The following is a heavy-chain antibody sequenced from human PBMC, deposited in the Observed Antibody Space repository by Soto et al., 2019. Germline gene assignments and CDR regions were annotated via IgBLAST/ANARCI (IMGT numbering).Heavy chain of an antibody. D-gene: IGHD3-22*01. J-gene: IGHJ3*02. V-gene: IGHV4-39*01. CDR1: GGSISSSSYY. CDR3: STLWGRSGFNAYGI. Sequence: QLQLQESGPGLVKPSETLSLTCTVSGGSISSSSYYWGWIRQPPGKGLEWIGSIYYSGSTYYNPSLKSRVIIDVNTCPTRVSLRLCGVTSADTAVYYFSTLWGRSGFNAYGIWGQGTNVPVSS. CDR2: IYYSGST.